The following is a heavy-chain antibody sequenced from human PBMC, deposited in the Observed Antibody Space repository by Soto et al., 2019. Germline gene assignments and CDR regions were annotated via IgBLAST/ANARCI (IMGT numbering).Heavy chain of an antibody. CDR1: VYSFTSYW. CDR2: IDPSDSYT. CDR3: ARPSSSSRYGYYYYGMDV. V-gene: IGHV5-10-1*01. D-gene: IGHD6-6*01. Sequence: GESRKISCQVSVYSFTSYWISWVRQMPGKGLEWMGRIDPSDSYTNYSPSFQGHVTISADKSISTAYLQWSSLKASDTAMYYCARPSSSSRYGYYYYGMDVWGQGTTVTVSS. J-gene: IGHJ6*02.